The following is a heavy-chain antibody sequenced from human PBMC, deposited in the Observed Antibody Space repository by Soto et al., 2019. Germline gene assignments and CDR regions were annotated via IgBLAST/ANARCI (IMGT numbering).Heavy chain of an antibody. CDR2: ISSSSSYT. Sequence: GGSLRLSCAASGFTFSDYYMSWLRQAPGKGLEWVSSISSSSSYTNYADSVKGRFTISRDNAKNSLYLQMNSLRAEDTAVYYCARGYYDNSCYAGFDYWGQGTLVTVSS. J-gene: IGHJ4*02. V-gene: IGHV3-11*06. CDR1: GFTFSDYY. D-gene: IGHD3-22*01. CDR3: ARGYYDNSCYAGFDY.